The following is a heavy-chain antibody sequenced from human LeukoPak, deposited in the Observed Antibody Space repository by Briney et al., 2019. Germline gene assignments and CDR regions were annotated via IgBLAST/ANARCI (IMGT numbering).Heavy chain of an antibody. Sequence: PGGSLRLSCAASGFTFSSSWMSWVRQAPGKGLEWVANIKPDGSEESYVDSVRGRFTISRDNAKNSLYLQMNSLRDTDTAVYYCARDNVAVPGGDYWGQGTLVTVSS. D-gene: IGHD6-19*01. J-gene: IGHJ4*02. CDR3: ARDNVAVPGGDY. CDR1: GFTFSSSW. CDR2: IKPDGSEE. V-gene: IGHV3-7*04.